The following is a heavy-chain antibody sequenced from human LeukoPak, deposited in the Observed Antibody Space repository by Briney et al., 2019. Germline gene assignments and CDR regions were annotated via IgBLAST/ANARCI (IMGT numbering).Heavy chain of an antibody. J-gene: IGHJ4*02. CDR2: ISGSGGST. D-gene: IGHD3-3*01. V-gene: IGHV3-23*01. CDR3: AKPPLRFLEWLPFDY. CDR1: GFTFSSYA. Sequence: GGSLRLSCAASGFTFSSYAMSWVRQAPGKGLEWVSAISGSGGSTYYADSVKGRFTISRDNSKNTLYLQMNSLRAEDTAVYYCAKPPLRFLEWLPFDYWGQGTLVTVSS.